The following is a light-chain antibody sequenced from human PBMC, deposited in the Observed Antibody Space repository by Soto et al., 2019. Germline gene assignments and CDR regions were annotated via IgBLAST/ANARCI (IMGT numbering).Light chain of an antibody. J-gene: IGKJ5*01. V-gene: IGKV1-5*01. CDR1: QSITIW. CDR2: DAS. CDR3: QQFPSFPIT. Sequence: DIQMTQSPSTLSASAGDRVTITCRASQSITIWLAWYQQKPGKAPKLLIYDASTLESGVPSRFSGSGSGTEFTLTVNSLQPDDFAPYCCQQFPSFPITFGQGTRLEIK.